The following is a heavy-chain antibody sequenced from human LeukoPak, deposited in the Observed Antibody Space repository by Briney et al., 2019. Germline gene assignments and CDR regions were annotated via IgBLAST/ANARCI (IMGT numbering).Heavy chain of an antibody. Sequence: ASVKVSCKASGYTFTSYGISWVRQAPGQGLEWMGWISAYNGNTNYAQKLQGRVTMTTDTSTSTAYMELSSLRSEDTAVYYCARNGIAAAGTNYYYYYYMDVWGKGTTVTVSS. CDR2: ISAYNGNT. CDR1: GYTFTSYG. D-gene: IGHD6-13*01. V-gene: IGHV1-18*01. J-gene: IGHJ6*03. CDR3: ARNGIAAAGTNYYYYYYMDV.